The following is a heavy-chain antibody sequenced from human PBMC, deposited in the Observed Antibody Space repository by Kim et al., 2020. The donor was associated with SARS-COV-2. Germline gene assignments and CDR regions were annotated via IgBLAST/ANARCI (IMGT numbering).Heavy chain of an antibody. D-gene: IGHD6-13*01. J-gene: IGHJ4*01. Sequence: SETLSLTCTVSGGSLSSSSYYWGWIRHPPGKGREWIGSIYYSGSTYYNPSLKSRVTISVDTSKNQFSLKLSSVTAADTAVYYCARTLIPFYSIIPYFDY. V-gene: IGHV4-39*01. CDR3: ARTLIPFYSIIPYFDY. CDR2: IYYSGST. CDR1: GGSLSSSSYY.